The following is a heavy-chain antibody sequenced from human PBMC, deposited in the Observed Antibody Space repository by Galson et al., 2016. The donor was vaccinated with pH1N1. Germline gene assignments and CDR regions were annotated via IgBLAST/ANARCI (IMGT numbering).Heavy chain of an antibody. V-gene: IGHV1-3*01. CDR1: GYIFISYV. CDR2: VNPGNGDT. J-gene: IGHJ4*02. Sequence: SVKVSCKASGYIFISYVIHWVRQAPGQRLEWMGFVNPGNGDTKYSQKFQDRVTITTDTSASTASMEFTSLTSEDTAVYYCAKDRGGSGDFGNWGQGTLVTVSS. D-gene: IGHD3-10*01. CDR3: AKDRGGSGDFGN.